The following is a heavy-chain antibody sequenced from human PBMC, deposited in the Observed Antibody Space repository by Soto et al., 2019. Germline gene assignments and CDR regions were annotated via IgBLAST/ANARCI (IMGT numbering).Heavy chain of an antibody. V-gene: IGHV3-23*01. CDR2: ISGSGGST. D-gene: IGHD3-22*01. J-gene: IGHJ4*02. CDR1: GFTSSSYA. CDR3: AKLSDMYVVVIHCDY. Sequence: GGSLRLSCAASGFTSSSYAMSWVRQAPGKGLEWVSAISGSGGSTYYADSVKGRFTISRDNSKNTLYLQMNSLRAEDTAVYYCAKLSDMYVVVIHCDYWGQGTLVTVSS.